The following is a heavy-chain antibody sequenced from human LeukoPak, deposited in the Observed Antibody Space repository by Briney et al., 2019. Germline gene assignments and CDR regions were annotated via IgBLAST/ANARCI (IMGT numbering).Heavy chain of an antibody. D-gene: IGHD3-3*01. CDR1: GFTFSSYS. CDR3: ARDAQRSSITIFGVVSSPFDP. Sequence: PGGSLRLSCAASGFTFSSYSMNWVRQAPGKGLEWVSSISSSSSYIYYADSVKGRFTISRDNAKNSLYLQMNSLGAEDTAVYYCARDAQRSSITIFGVVSSPFDPWGQGTLVTVSS. V-gene: IGHV3-21*01. J-gene: IGHJ5*02. CDR2: ISSSSSYI.